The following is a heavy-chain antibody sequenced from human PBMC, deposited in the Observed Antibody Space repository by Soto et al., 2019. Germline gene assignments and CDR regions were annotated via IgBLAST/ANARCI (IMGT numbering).Heavy chain of an antibody. D-gene: IGHD1-26*01. V-gene: IGHV3-21*01. CDR2: ISSSSSYI. J-gene: IGHJ4*02. CDR3: ARDTGANRLNDY. CDR1: GCTFRSYS. Sequence: TXRLSCSASGCTFRSYSMNLVRQAPGKGLEWVSSISSSSSYIYYADSVKGRFTISRDNAKNPLYLQMNSLRAEDTAVYYCARDTGANRLNDYWGQGTLVTVSS.